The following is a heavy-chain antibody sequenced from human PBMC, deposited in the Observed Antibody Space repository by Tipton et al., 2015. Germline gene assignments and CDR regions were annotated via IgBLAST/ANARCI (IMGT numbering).Heavy chain of an antibody. J-gene: IGHJ6*02. CDR1: GFSFSSYG. V-gene: IGHV3-33*01. D-gene: IGHD6-25*01. Sequence: SLRLSCAASGFSFSSYGMHWVRQAPGKGLEWVAVIWYDGRNQRYADSVKGRFTISRDNSKNTVYLQMNSLRPEDTAVYYCARDWRLEYYYHYAVGAWGQGTTVTVSS. CDR2: IWYDGRNQ. CDR3: ARDWRLEYYYHYAVGA.